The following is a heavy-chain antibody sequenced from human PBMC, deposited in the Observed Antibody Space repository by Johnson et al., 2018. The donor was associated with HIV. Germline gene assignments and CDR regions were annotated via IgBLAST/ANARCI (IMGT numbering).Heavy chain of an antibody. V-gene: IGHV3-30-3*02. J-gene: IGHJ3*02. D-gene: IGHD4-23*01. CDR1: GFTFSSYA. Sequence: QVQLVESGGGVVQPGRSLRLSCAASGFTFSSYAMHWVRQAPGKGLEWVAVISYDGSNKYYADSVKGRFTISRDNSKSTLYLQMNSLRVEDTAVYYCAKSPGKDYVGNSGAFDIWGQVTLVTVSS. CDR2: ISYDGSNK. CDR3: AKSPGKDYVGNSGAFDI.